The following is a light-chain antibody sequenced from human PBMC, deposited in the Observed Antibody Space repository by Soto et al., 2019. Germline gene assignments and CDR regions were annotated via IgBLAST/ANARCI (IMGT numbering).Light chain of an antibody. CDR3: QQYGSSPWT. CDR2: GAS. V-gene: IGKV3-20*01. J-gene: IGKJ1*01. CDR1: QSVRTTS. Sequence: EIVLTQSPGTLSLSPGEKVTLSCRASQSVRTTSLAWYQQRRGQPPRLVVYGASRRAAGIPDRFSGSGSGTDFTLTISRLEPEDFAVYYCQQYGSSPWTFGQGTKVDI.